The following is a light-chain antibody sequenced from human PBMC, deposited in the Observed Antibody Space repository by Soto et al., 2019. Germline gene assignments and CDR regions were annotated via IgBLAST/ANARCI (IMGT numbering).Light chain of an antibody. CDR2: GAS. CDR1: QSVSKY. CDR3: QQYGGSPQT. J-gene: IGKJ1*01. V-gene: IGKV3-20*01. Sequence: EIVLTQSPGTLALSPDEGDTISCRASQSVSKYLAWYQQKPGQAPRLLIYGASSRATGIPDSFSGSGSGTDFTLTISRLEPEDFAVYYCQQYGGSPQTFGQGTKVDIK.